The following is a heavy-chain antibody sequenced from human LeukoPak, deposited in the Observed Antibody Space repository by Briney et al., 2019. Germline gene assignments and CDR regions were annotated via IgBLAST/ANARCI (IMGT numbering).Heavy chain of an antibody. D-gene: IGHD6-13*01. CDR3: AGHIAAVGPVDY. J-gene: IGHJ4*02. CDR2: IHYSGST. Sequence: PSETLSLTCTVSDGSISSSSYYWGWIRQPPGKGLEWIGSIHYSGSTYYNPSLKSRVTISVDTSKNQFSLKLSSVTAADTAVYYCAGHIAAVGPVDYWGQGTLVTVSS. CDR1: DGSISSSSYY. V-gene: IGHV4-39*07.